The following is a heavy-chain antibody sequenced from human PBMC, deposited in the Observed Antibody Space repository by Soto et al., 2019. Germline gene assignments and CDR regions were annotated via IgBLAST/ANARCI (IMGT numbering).Heavy chain of an antibody. D-gene: IGHD1-26*01. J-gene: IGHJ6*02. CDR3: AKSIEGGPMDV. CDR2: IFPRDSDT. V-gene: IGHV5-51*01. Sequence: GESLKISCQGSGYTFSNHWINWVRLVPGKGLEWMGIIFPRDSDTRYSPSLQDQVIISVDKSTNTAYLQWTRLTASDTAIYYCAKSIEGGPMDVWGQGTTVTVSS. CDR1: GYTFSNHW.